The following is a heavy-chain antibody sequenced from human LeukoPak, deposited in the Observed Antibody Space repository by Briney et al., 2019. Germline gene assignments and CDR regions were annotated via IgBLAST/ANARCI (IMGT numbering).Heavy chain of an antibody. V-gene: IGHV3-7*01. D-gene: IGHD3-10*01. Sequence: GGSLRLSCAASGFTFSSNAMSWVRQAPGKGLEWVANIRKDGSEKYYIASVKGRFTISRDNAKNSLYVQMNSLRAEDTAVYYCVGGPGYWGQGTLVTVSS. CDR2: IRKDGSEK. J-gene: IGHJ4*02. CDR3: VGGPGY. CDR1: GFTFSSNA.